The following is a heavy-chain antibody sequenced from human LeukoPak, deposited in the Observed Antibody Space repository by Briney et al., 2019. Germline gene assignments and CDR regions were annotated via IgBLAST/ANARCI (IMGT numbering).Heavy chain of an antibody. D-gene: IGHD1-26*01. CDR3: ARVSTYSAIDY. J-gene: IGHJ4*02. CDR1: GFAFSTYW. CDR2: INSDGSST. Sequence: GGSLRLSCAASGFAFSTYWIHWVRQVPGKGLVWVSRINSDGSSTSYADSVKGRFTISRDNAENTLYLQMNSLRAEDTAVYYCARVSTYSAIDYWGQGTLVTVSS. V-gene: IGHV3-74*01.